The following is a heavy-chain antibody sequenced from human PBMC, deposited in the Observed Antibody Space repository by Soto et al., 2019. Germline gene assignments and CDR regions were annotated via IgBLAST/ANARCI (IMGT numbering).Heavy chain of an antibody. J-gene: IGHJ4*02. V-gene: IGHV3-49*03. CDR2: IRSKAYGGTT. D-gene: IGHD3-3*01. Sequence: GGSLRLSCTASGFTFGDYAMSWFRQAPGKGLEWVGFIRSKAYGGTTEYAASVKGRFTISRDDSKSIAYLQMNSLKTEDTAVYYCTRETIFGVSYYFDYWGQGTLVTVSS. CDR1: GFTFGDYA. CDR3: TRETIFGVSYYFDY.